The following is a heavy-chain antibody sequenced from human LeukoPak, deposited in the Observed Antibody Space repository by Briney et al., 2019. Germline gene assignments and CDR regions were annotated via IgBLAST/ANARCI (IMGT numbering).Heavy chain of an antibody. CDR2: FDPEDGET. V-gene: IGHV1-24*01. Sequence: ASVKVSCKVSGYTLTKLSMHWVRQAPGKGLEWMGGFDPEDGETIYAQKFQGRVTMTEDTSTDTACMELSSLRSEDTAVYYCAREELDIRGQQLNYYYGMDVWGQGTTVTVSS. J-gene: IGHJ6*02. CDR1: GYTLTKLS. D-gene: IGHD6-13*01. CDR3: AREELDIRGQQLNYYYGMDV.